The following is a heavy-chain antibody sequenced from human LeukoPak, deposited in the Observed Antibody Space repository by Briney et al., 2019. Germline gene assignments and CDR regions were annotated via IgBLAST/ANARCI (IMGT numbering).Heavy chain of an antibody. V-gene: IGHV3-23*01. D-gene: IGHD3-9*01. Sequence: GGSLRLSCAASGFTFSSYAMSWVRQAPGKGLEWVSAVSGSGGSTYYADSVKGRFTISRDNSKNTLYLQMNSLRAEDTAVYYCAKDPSIDSYFDYWGQGTLVTVSS. CDR3: AKDPSIDSYFDY. J-gene: IGHJ4*02. CDR1: GFTFSSYA. CDR2: VSGSGGST.